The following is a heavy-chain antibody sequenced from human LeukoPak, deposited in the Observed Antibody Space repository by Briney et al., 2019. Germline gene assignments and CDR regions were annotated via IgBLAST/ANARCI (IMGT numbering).Heavy chain of an antibody. V-gene: IGHV4-30-4*08. CDR1: GGSISSGDYY. J-gene: IGHJ3*02. CDR2: IYYSGST. Sequence: PSQTLSLTCTVSGGSISSGDYYWSWIRQPPGKGLEWIGYIYYSGSTYYNPSLKSRVTISVDTSKNQFSLKLSSVTAADTAVYYCARVSWGHRHFDIWGQGTMVTVSS. D-gene: IGHD3-16*01. CDR3: ARVSWGHRHFDI.